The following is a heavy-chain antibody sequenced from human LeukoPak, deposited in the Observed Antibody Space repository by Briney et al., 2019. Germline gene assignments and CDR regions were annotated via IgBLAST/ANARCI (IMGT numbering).Heavy chain of an antibody. D-gene: IGHD2-15*01. J-gene: IGHJ6*03. Sequence: PSETLSLTCTVSGGSISTSSYYWGWIRQPPGKGLEWIGSIYYGGSTYYNPSLKSRVTVSVDTSKNQFSLKLSSVTAADTAVYYCARFPGSAEYRHYYYMDVWGKGTTVTVSS. CDR3: ARFPGSAEYRHYYYMDV. V-gene: IGHV4-39*07. CDR2: IYYGGST. CDR1: GGSISTSSYY.